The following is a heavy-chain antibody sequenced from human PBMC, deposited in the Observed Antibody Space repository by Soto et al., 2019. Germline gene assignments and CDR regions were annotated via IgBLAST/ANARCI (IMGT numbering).Heavy chain of an antibody. CDR2: IYYRGST. CDR3: ARGYYGSGSYYNVDWFDP. J-gene: IGHJ5*02. CDR1: GGSVSSGGYY. D-gene: IGHD3-10*01. Sequence: QVQLQESGQGLVKPSETLSLTCTVSGGSVSSGGYYWSWIRQPPGKGLEWIGYIYYRGSTNYNPSLKSRVTISVDTSKNKFSLKMRSVTAADTAVHYCARGYYGSGSYYNVDWFDPWGQGTLVTVSP. V-gene: IGHV4-61*08.